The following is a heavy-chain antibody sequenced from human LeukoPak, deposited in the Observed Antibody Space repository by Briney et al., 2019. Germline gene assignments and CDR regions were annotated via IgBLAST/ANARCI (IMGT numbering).Heavy chain of an antibody. J-gene: IGHJ6*02. V-gene: IGHV1-2*02. CDR1: GYTFTGYP. Sequence: ASVKVSCKASGYTFTGYPMHWVRQAPGQGLEWMGWINPNSGGTNYAQKFQGRVTMTRDTSISTVYMELSSLRSGDTAVYYCARDNDVGGGAFYGMDVWGQGTTVTVSS. CDR3: ARDNDVGGGAFYGMDV. D-gene: IGHD3-3*01. CDR2: INPNSGGT.